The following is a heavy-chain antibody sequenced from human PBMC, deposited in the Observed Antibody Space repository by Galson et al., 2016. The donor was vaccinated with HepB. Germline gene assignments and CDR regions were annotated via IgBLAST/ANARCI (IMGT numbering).Heavy chain of an antibody. J-gene: IGHJ4*02. Sequence: PALVKPTQTLTLTCTFSGFSLSTSGVGVGWIRQPPGKALEWLALVYWDNDKRYSPSLKSRLTITKDTSKNQVVLIMTNMDPLDTGTYYCVHRQRNNFSLLTGFAYYFDYWGQGTLVTVSS. V-gene: IGHV2-5*02. CDR1: GFSLSTSGVG. CDR3: VHRQRNNFSLLTGFAYYFDY. CDR2: VYWDNDK. D-gene: IGHD3-9*01.